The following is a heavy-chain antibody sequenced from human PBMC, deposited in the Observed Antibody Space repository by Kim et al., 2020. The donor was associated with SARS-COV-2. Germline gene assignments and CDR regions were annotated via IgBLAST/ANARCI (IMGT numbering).Heavy chain of an antibody. CDR3: ASEDGVH. J-gene: IGHJ4*02. CDR2: STGST. V-gene: IGHV4-59*01. Sequence: STGSTNHNPPLKSRVTISVDTSKNQFSLKLSSVTAADTAVYYCASEDGVHWGQGTLVTVSS. D-gene: IGHD3-10*01.